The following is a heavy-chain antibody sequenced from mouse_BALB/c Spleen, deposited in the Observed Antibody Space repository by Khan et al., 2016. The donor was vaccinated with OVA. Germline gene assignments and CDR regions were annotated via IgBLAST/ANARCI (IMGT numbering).Heavy chain of an antibody. J-gene: IGHJ3*01. V-gene: IGHV1-77*01. CDR1: GYTFTDYV. D-gene: IGHD2-12*01. CDR3: ARSDDGAWFAY. CDR2: IYPGSGTT. Sequence: QVQLKQSGPELVRPGASVKMSCKVTGYTFTDYVITWVKQRTGQGLEWIGEIYPGSGTTYYNEKFKGKATLTADKSSNTVNMQLSSLTSEDSAVYFCARSDDGAWFAYWGQGTLVTVSA.